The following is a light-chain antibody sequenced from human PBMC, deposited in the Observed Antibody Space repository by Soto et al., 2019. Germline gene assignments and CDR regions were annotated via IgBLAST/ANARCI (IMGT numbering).Light chain of an antibody. J-gene: IGKJ1*01. CDR1: QDITNY. CDR2: GAT. V-gene: IGKV1-17*03. CDR3: LQHNRYPWT. Sequence: IQMTQSTSAVSASVGDRATITCRTSQDITNYLVWFQQKPGKVPERLIYGATNLQSGVPSRFSGSGSGTEFTLTISSLQPEDFATYYCLQHNRYPWTFGQGTKVDIK.